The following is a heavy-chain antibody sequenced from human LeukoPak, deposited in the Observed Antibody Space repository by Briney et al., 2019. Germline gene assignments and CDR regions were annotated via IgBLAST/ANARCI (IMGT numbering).Heavy chain of an antibody. CDR2: IIPIFGTA. D-gene: IGHD3-22*01. V-gene: IGHV1-69*13. Sequence: GASVKVSCKASGYTFTGYYMHWVRQAPGQGLEWRGGIIPIFGTANYAQKFQGRVTITADESTSTAYMELSSLRSEDTAVYYCARAGHYDSSGYLPDAFDIWGQGTMVTVSS. CDR3: ARAGHYDSSGYLPDAFDI. J-gene: IGHJ3*02. CDR1: GYTFTGYY.